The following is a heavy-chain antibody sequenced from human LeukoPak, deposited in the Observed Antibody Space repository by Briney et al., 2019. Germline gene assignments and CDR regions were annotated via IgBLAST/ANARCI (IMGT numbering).Heavy chain of an antibody. CDR3: ARGSDNFGRAFDI. J-gene: IGHJ3*02. D-gene: IGHD2-15*01. Sequence: SETLSLTCTVSGGSISSYYWGWVRQPPGKGLEWIGSIYYSGSTYYNPSLKSRVSISVDTSKNQFSLKLSSVTAADTAVYYCARGSDNFGRAFDIWGQGTMVTVSS. V-gene: IGHV4-39*07. CDR1: GGSISSYY. CDR2: IYYSGST.